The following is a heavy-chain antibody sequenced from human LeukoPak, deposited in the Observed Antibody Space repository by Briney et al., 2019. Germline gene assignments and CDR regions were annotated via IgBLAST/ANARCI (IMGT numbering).Heavy chain of an antibody. CDR3: ARSGYDSSEDY. CDR2: ISAYNGNT. D-gene: IGHD3-22*01. J-gene: IGHJ4*02. V-gene: IGHV1-18*01. Sequence: ASVKVSCKASGYTFTSYGISWVRQAPGQGLEWMGWISAYNGNTNYAQKFQGRVTITADESTSTAYMELRSLRSDDTAVYYRARSGYDSSEDYWGQGTLVTVSS. CDR1: GYTFTSYG.